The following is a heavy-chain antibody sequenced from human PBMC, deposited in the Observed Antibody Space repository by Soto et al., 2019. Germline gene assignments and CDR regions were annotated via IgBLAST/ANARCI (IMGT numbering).Heavy chain of an antibody. D-gene: IGHD3-10*01. V-gene: IGHV4-4*02. CDR3: AGQHYYGSGSTL. Sequence: QVQLQESGPGLVKPSGTLSLTCAVSGGSISSSNWWSWVRQPPGKGLEWIGEIYHSWSTNYKPSLTSQVTRSVDKSKNHCSRKLSSVTAADTAVYYCAGQHYYGSGSTLWGQGTLVTVSA. CDR2: IYHSWST. J-gene: IGHJ4*02. CDR1: GGSISSSNW.